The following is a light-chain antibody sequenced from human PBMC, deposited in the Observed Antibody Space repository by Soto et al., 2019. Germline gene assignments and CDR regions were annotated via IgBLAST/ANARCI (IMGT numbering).Light chain of an antibody. CDR1: QSVGNN. J-gene: IGKJ4*01. CDR2: EAS. V-gene: IGKV3-11*01. CDR3: QQHANWPLT. Sequence: EIVLTQSPATLSLSPGERATLSCRASQSVGNNLAWYQQKPGQAPGLLIYEASTRATGIPARFSGSGSGTDFTLTISSLEHADFAVYYCQQHANWPLTFGGGTKVEIK.